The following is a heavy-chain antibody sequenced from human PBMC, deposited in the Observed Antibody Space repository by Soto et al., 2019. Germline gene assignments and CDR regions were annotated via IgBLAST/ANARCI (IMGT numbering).Heavy chain of an antibody. D-gene: IGHD6-6*01. Sequence: ASVKVSCKASGYTFTSYGISWVRQAPGQGLAWMGWVSTYNGDTHYPQNFQGRVIVTTDTSTNTAYMELKSLRSEDTAVYYCARDIAARPILSYYYYGMDVWGQGTTVTVSS. V-gene: IGHV1-18*01. CDR2: VSTYNGDT. J-gene: IGHJ6*02. CDR1: GYTFTSYG. CDR3: ARDIAARPILSYYYYGMDV.